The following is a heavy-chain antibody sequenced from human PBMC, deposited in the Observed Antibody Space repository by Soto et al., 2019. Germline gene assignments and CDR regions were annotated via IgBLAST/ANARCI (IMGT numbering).Heavy chain of an antibody. CDR2: IYYSGST. D-gene: IGHD6-13*01. V-gene: IGHV4-59*01. CDR1: GGSISSYY. Sequence: QVQLQESGPGLVKPSETLSLTCTVSGGSISSYYWSWIRQPPAQGLEWIGYIYYSGSTNYNPSLKRPVTISIDTPKSQFALKLSSVAAADTAVYYCAREGVSRRWYLNYGMAVLGQGTTVTVSS. J-gene: IGHJ6*02. CDR3: AREGVSRRWYLNYGMAV.